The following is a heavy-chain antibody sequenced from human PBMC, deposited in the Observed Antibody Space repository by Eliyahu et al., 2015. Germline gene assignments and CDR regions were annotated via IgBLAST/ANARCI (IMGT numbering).Heavy chain of an antibody. CDR2: ITYNGRKS. CDR1: EFPFSDHA. J-gene: IGHJ3*02. V-gene: IGHV3-30*16. D-gene: IGHD4-17*01. Sequence: QGQLVQSGGGVVQPGRSLRLSCAASEFPFSDHAMHWVRQAPGKGLEWVALITYNGRKSLYADSVKGRFTISRDNSKNILYLQMTSLRGEDTAIYYCARGDTVPARLPFEIWGQGTTLSVSS. CDR3: ARGDTVPARLPFEI.